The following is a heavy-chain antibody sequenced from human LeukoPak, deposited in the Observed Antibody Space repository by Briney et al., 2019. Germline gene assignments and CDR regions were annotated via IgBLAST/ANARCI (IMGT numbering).Heavy chain of an antibody. J-gene: IGHJ3*02. CDR3: ARGQIRVIPHKGAFGI. V-gene: IGHV3-53*01. CDR1: GFTFSSYA. Sequence: PGGSLRLSCAASGFTFSSYAMSWVRQAPGKGLEWVSVIYSGGSTYYADSVKGRFTISRDNSKNTLYLQMNSLRAEDTAVYYCARGQIRVIPHKGAFGIWGQGTMVTVSS. D-gene: IGHD3-22*01. CDR2: IYSGGST.